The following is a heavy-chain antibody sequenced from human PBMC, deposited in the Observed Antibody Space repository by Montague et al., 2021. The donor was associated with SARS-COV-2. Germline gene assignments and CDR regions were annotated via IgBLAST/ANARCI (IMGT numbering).Heavy chain of an antibody. D-gene: IGHD1-26*01. CDR3: ANFYSGSYNY. CDR2: IYHTRST. V-gene: IGHV4-39*01. CDR1: RGSLRLTSSH. J-gene: IGHJ4*01. Sequence: SETLSLTCTVSRGSLRLTSSHWGWIRQPPGKGLEWIGSIYHTRSTYYDPSLESRVTMSVDNSKNQFSLMLTSVTAADTAVYYCANFYSGSYNYWGHGSLVTVSS.